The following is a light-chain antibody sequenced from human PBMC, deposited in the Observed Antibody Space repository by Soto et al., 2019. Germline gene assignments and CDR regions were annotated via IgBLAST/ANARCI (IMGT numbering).Light chain of an antibody. CDR3: SSYTSSSTLVV. CDR1: SNDVGAYDY. V-gene: IGLV2-14*01. Sequence: QSVLTQPASVSGSPGQSITISCTGTSNDVGAYDYVSWYQQHPGKAPKLMISEVSDRSSGVSNRFSASKSGNTASLTISGLQAQDEADYYCSSYTSSSTLVVFGGGTKLTVL. J-gene: IGLJ2*01. CDR2: EVS.